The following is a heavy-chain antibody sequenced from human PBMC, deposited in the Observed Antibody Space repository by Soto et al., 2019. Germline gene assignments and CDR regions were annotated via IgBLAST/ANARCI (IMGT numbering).Heavy chain of an antibody. CDR2: INHSGST. CDR1: GGSFSGYY. J-gene: IGHJ5*02. D-gene: IGHD2-2*01. CDR3: ARQAIVVVPAAYWFDP. Sequence: PSETLSLTCAVYGGSFSGYYWSWIRQPPGKGLEWIGEINHSGSTNYNPSLKSRVTISVDTSKNQFSLKLSSVTAADTAVYYCARQAIVVVPAAYWFDPWGQGTLVTVSS. V-gene: IGHV4-34*01.